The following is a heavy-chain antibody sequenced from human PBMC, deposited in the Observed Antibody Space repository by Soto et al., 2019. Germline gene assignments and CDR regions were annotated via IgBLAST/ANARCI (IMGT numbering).Heavy chain of an antibody. Sequence: QITLKESGPTLVKPTQTLTLTCTFPGFSLSTSGVGVGWIRQPPGKALEWLALIYWDDDKRYSPSLTSRLTSTKDTAKNQVVLTMTNMDPVDTATYYCAHVLVVVANYGMDVWGQGTTVTVSS. CDR2: IYWDDDK. CDR3: AHVLVVVANYGMDV. D-gene: IGHD2-15*01. CDR1: GFSLSTSGVG. V-gene: IGHV2-5*02. J-gene: IGHJ6*02.